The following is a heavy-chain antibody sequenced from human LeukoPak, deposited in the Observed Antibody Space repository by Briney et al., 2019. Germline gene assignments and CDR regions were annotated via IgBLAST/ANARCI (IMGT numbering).Heavy chain of an antibody. Sequence: SQTLSLTCAVSGDSVSNNNAGWNWVRQSPSRGLEWLGRTYYRSTWYNDYAESVKSRITITPDTFKNQFSLQLNSVSPEDTAVYYCARETGGVAFDIWGQGTMVTVSS. J-gene: IGHJ3*02. CDR2: TYYRSTWYN. CDR3: ARETGGVAFDI. CDR1: GDSVSNNNAG. D-gene: IGHD1-1*01. V-gene: IGHV6-1*01.